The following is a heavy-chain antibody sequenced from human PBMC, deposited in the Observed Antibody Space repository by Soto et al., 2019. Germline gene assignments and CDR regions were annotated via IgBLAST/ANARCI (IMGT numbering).Heavy chain of an antibody. V-gene: IGHV3-30*18. CDR2: ISYDGSNK. Sequence: GGSLRLSCAASGFTFSSYGMHWVRQAPGKGLEWVAVISYDGSNKYYADSVKGRFTISRDNSKNTLYLQMNSLRAEDTAVYYCAKGDTAKPRVLDYGMDVWGQGTTVTVSS. D-gene: IGHD5-18*01. J-gene: IGHJ6*02. CDR1: GFTFSSYG. CDR3: AKGDTAKPRVLDYGMDV.